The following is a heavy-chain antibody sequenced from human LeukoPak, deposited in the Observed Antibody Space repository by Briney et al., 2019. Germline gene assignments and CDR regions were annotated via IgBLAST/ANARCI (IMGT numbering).Heavy chain of an antibody. Sequence: ASVKVSCKASGYTFTPYFIHWMRQAPGQGLEWMGIINPTGGSTTYAQKFQGRVTVTRDMSTSTVYMELSSLTSEDTAVYYCARDRDIVGGTATYNFDHWGQGTLVTVSS. V-gene: IGHV1-46*01. D-gene: IGHD1-14*01. CDR2: INPTGGST. CDR3: ARDRDIVGGTATYNFDH. CDR1: GYTFTPYF. J-gene: IGHJ4*02.